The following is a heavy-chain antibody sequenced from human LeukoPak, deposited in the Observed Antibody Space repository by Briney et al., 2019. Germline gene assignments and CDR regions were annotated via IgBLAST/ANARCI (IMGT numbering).Heavy chain of an antibody. Sequence: KPSGTLSLTCGVSGGSISGTNWWSWVRQPPGQGLEWIGEISLAGQTNFNPSLNGRVTMSLDKSSNKLYLHLTSVTAADTATYFCSRESGPFCPFGYWGQGTLVTVSS. J-gene: IGHJ4*02. D-gene: IGHD1-26*01. CDR2: ISLAGQT. CDR3: SRESGPFCPFGY. CDR1: GGSISGTNW. V-gene: IGHV4-4*02.